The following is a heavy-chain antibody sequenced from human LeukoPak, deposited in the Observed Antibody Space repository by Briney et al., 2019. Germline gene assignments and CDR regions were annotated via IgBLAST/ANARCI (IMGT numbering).Heavy chain of an antibody. J-gene: IGHJ3*02. CDR1: GGSMSNIYY. CDR3: ARMAEYCSGGSCYFDAFDI. Sequence: PSETLSLTCTVSGGSMSNIYYWGWIRQPPGKGLEWIGNIFYSGITYYNPSLRSRVTISVDTSKNQFSLKLSSVTAADTAVYYCARMAEYCSGGSCYFDAFDIWGQGTTVTVSS. V-gene: IGHV4-39*07. D-gene: IGHD2-15*01. CDR2: IFYSGIT.